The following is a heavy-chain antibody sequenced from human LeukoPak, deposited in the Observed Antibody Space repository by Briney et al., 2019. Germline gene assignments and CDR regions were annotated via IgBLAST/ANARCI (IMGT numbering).Heavy chain of an antibody. V-gene: IGHV3-21*01. J-gene: IGHJ4*02. CDR1: GFTFSSYS. D-gene: IGHD3-22*01. CDR3: ARDPLTPGYYDSSGYYYFDC. Sequence: PGGSLRLTCAASGFTFSSYSMNWVRQAPGKGLEWVSSISSSSSYIYYADSVKGRFTISRDNAKNSLYLQMNSLRAEDTAVYYCARDPLTPGYYDSSGYYYFDCWGQGTLVTVSS. CDR2: ISSSSSYI.